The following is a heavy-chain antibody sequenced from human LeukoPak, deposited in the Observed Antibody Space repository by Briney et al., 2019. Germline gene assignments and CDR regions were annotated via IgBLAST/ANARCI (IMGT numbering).Heavy chain of an antibody. CDR1: GGSISSGGYY. D-gene: IGHD2-15*01. CDR3: ARAGYCSGGSCYDAFDI. CDR2: IYYSGST. Sequence: PSQTLSLTCTVSGGSISSGGYYWSWICQHPGKGLEWIGYIYYSGSTYYNPSLKSRVTISVDTSKNQFSLKLSSVTAADTAVYYCARAGYCSGGSCYDAFDIWGQGTMVTVSS. J-gene: IGHJ3*02. V-gene: IGHV4-31*03.